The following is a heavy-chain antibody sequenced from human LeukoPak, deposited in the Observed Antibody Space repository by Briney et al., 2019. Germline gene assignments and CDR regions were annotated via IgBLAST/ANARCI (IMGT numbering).Heavy chain of an antibody. D-gene: IGHD6-19*01. V-gene: IGHV4-30-2*01. CDR3: ARTGWQVDFDY. J-gene: IGHJ4*02. CDR1: GGSISSGDYS. Sequence: SQTLSLTCAVSGGSISSGDYSWSWIRQPPGQGLEWIGYIYHSGSTYYNPSLKSRVTISVDRSKNQFSLKLSSVTAADTAVYYCARTGWQVDFDYWGQGTLVTVSS. CDR2: IYHSGST.